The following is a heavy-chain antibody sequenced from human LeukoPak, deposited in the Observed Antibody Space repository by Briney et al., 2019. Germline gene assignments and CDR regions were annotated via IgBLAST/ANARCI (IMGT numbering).Heavy chain of an antibody. CDR1: GFTFSSYT. D-gene: IGHD3-22*01. Sequence: GSLRPSCAASGFTFSSYTMNWLRQPPGKGLEWIGSIYYSGSTYYNPSLKSRVTISVDMSKNQCSLKLSSVTAADTTVYYCARLTYVYDSRGYYHNLFDYWGQGALVTVSS. J-gene: IGHJ4*02. V-gene: IGHV4-39*01. CDR3: ARLTYVYDSRGYYHNLFDY. CDR2: IYYSGST.